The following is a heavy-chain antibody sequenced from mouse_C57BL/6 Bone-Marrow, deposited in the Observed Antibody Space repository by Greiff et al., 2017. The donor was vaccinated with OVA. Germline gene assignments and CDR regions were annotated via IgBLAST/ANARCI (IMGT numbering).Heavy chain of an antibody. CDR3: ARDYGSSYDYAMDY. Sequence: VQLKESGGGLVKPGGSLKLSCAASGFTFSSYAMSWVRQTPEKRLEWVATISDGGSYTYYPDNVKGRFTISRDNAKNNLYLQMSHLKSEDTAMYYCARDYGSSYDYAMDYWGQGTSVTVSS. V-gene: IGHV5-4*01. CDR2: ISDGGSYT. J-gene: IGHJ4*01. D-gene: IGHD1-1*01. CDR1: GFTFSSYA.